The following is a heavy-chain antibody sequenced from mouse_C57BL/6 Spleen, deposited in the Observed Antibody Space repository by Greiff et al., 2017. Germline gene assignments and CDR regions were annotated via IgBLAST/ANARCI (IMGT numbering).Heavy chain of an antibody. D-gene: IGHD3-3*01. V-gene: IGHV1-72*01. Sequence: QVQLQQSGAELVKPGASVKLSCKASGYTFTSYWMHWVKQRPGRGLEWIGRIVPNSGGTKYNEKFKGKATLTVDKPSSTAYMQLSSLTSEDSAVYYCAREGGPRFAYWGQGTLVTVSA. CDR3: AREGGPRFAY. J-gene: IGHJ3*01. CDR1: GYTFTSYW. CDR2: IVPNSGGT.